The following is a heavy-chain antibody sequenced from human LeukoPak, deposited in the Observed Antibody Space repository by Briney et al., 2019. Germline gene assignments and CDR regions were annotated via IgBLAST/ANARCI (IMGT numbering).Heavy chain of an antibody. Sequence: SETLSLTCAAYGGSFSGYYWSWIRQPPGKGLEWIGEINHSGSTNYNPSLKSRVTISVDTSKNQFSLKLSSVTAADTAVYYCARAPRGVAVAAIDYWGQGTLVTVSS. CDR2: INHSGST. D-gene: IGHD6-19*01. CDR3: ARAPRGVAVAAIDY. CDR1: GGSFSGYY. V-gene: IGHV4-34*01. J-gene: IGHJ4*02.